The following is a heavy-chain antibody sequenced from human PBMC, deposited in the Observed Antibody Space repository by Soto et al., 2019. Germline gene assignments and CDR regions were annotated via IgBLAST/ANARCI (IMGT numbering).Heavy chain of an antibody. D-gene: IGHD3-3*01. V-gene: IGHV4-4*02. J-gene: IGHJ6*02. CDR1: GGSISSSNW. Sequence: QVQLQESGPGLVKPSGTLSLTCAVSGGSISSSNWWSWVRQPPGKGLEWIGEIYHSGSTNYNPSLKSRVTISVDKSKNQFSLKLSSVTAADTAVYYCARPGGKGYDFWSGHTRVDYYYYGMDVWGQGTTVTVSS. CDR3: ARPGGKGYDFWSGHTRVDYYYYGMDV. CDR2: IYHSGST.